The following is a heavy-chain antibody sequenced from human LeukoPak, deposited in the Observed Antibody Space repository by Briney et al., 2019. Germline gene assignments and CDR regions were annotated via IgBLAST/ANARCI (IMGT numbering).Heavy chain of an antibody. Sequence: PGGSLRLSCAASGFTFSSSAMSWVRQAPGKGLEWVSAISNNGGYTYYADSVQGRFTISRDNSKNTLYLQMSSLRAEDTAVYYCAEESLGTGKTGIDYWGQGTLVTVSS. CDR3: AEESLGTGKTGIDY. CDR1: GFTFSSSA. V-gene: IGHV3-23*01. J-gene: IGHJ4*02. CDR2: ISNNGGYT. D-gene: IGHD1-1*01.